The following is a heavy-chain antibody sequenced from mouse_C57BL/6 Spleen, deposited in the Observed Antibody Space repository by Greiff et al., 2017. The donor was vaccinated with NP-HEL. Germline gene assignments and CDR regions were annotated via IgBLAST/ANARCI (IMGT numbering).Heavy chain of an antibody. Sequence: EVQVVESGGGLVKPGGSLKLSCAASGFTFSSYAMSWVRQTPEKRLEWVATISDGGSYTYYPDNVKGRFTISRDNAKNNLYLQMSHLKSEDTAMYYCAREGDSSGSYYFDYWGQGTTLTVSS. CDR3: AREGDSSGSYYFDY. CDR1: GFTFSSYA. D-gene: IGHD3-2*02. V-gene: IGHV5-4*01. CDR2: ISDGGSYT. J-gene: IGHJ2*01.